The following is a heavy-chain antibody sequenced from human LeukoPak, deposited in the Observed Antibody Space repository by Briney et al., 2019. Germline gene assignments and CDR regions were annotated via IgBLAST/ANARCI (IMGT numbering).Heavy chain of an antibody. CDR2: TNPSGGAT. CDR1: GYTFTSYY. D-gene: IGHD2-2*01. Sequence: ASVKVSCKASGYTFTSYYMHWVRQAPGQGLEWMGITNPSGGATSYAQKFQGRVTMTRDTSTSTVYMELRSLRSDDTAVYYCARGRGINIVVVPAAMYFDYWGQGTLVTVSS. CDR3: ARGRGINIVVVPAAMYFDY. J-gene: IGHJ4*02. V-gene: IGHV1-46*01.